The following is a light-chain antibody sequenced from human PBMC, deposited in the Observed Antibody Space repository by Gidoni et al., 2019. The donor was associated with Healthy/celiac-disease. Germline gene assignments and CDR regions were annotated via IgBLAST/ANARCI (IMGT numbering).Light chain of an antibody. J-gene: IGKJ2*01. CDR1: QSVSSN. CDR2: CAS. Sequence: ATLSCRASQSVSSNLAWYQQKPGQAPMLLIYCASTRATVIQARFSGSGSGTEFTLTISSLQSEDFAVYYCQQYNNWPLYTFGQGTKLEIK. V-gene: IGKV3-15*01. CDR3: QQYNNWPLYT.